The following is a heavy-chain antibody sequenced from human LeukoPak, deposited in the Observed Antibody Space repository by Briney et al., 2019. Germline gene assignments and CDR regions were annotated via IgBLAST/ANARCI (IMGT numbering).Heavy chain of an antibody. Sequence: GKSLRLSSAATEFTYRSHGMHWIRQAPGKGLDWMAVISHDGSNKYNADSVKGQFTIASDNYNDPLSLQMNCLRAEDTAVYYCGNPGLLWFNWFDPWGQGTLVTVSS. CDR3: GNPGLLWFNWFDP. V-gene: IGHV3-30*18. CDR2: ISHDGSNK. J-gene: IGHJ5*02. D-gene: IGHD3-10*01. CDR1: EFTYRSHG.